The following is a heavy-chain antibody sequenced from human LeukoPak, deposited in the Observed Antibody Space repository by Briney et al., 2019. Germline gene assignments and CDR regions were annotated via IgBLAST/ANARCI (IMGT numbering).Heavy chain of an antibody. CDR1: GFTFSNYG. Sequence: LGGSLRLSCVASGFTFSNYGVNWIRQAPGKGLEWVSYINSRSSTIYYADSVRGRFTISRDNAKNSLYLQMNSLKAEDTAIYYCAREVGTPQAFDIWGQGTMVTVSS. J-gene: IGHJ3*02. CDR3: AREVGTPQAFDI. V-gene: IGHV3-48*01. D-gene: IGHD1-26*01. CDR2: INSRSSTI.